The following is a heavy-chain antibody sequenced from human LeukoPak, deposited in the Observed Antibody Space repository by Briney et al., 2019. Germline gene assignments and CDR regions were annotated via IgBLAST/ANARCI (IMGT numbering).Heavy chain of an antibody. CDR2: INQGGNDK. Sequence: GGSLRLSCAASGFTFSNCWMTWIRRAGGGGVEWVANINQGGNDKYYVDAVNAPFTLSRDKTNSPVFLQMHSLRAEDTAVYYCAVTRTRGDPSGHGKLVTAS. CDR1: GFTFSNCW. V-gene: IGHV3-7*03. J-gene: IGHJ5*02. D-gene: IGHD3-10*01. CDR3: AVTRTRGDP.